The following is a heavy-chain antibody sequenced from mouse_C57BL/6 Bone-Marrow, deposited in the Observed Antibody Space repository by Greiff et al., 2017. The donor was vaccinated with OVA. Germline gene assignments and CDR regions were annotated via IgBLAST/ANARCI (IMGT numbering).Heavy chain of an antibody. CDR2: IWRGGST. V-gene: IGHV2-5*01. J-gene: IGHJ3*01. CDR1: GFSLTSYG. Sequence: VQLQQSGPGLVQPSQSLSITCTVSGFSLTSYGVHWVRQSPGKGLEWLGVIWRGGSTDYNAAFMSRLSITKDNSKSQVFFKMNSLQADDTAIYYCAAHYYGSEAWFAYWGQGTLVTVSA. CDR3: AAHYYGSEAWFAY. D-gene: IGHD1-1*01.